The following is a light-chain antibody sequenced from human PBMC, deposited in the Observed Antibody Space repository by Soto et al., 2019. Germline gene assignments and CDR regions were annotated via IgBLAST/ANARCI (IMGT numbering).Light chain of an antibody. CDR2: GAS. CDR3: QQYGSSPRT. J-gene: IGKJ1*01. Sequence: EIVLTQSPGTLPLSPGERATLSCRASQSVSSSYLAWYQQKPGQAPRLLIYGASSRATGIPDRFSGSGSGTDFTLTISRLEPEDFAVYYCQQYGSSPRTFGQGTKVVIK. CDR1: QSVSSSY. V-gene: IGKV3-20*01.